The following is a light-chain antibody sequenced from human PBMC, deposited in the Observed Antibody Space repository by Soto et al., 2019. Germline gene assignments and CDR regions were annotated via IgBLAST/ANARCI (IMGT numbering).Light chain of an antibody. V-gene: IGLV2-14*01. CDR3: SSYTSSSTLGYV. J-gene: IGLJ1*01. CDR2: DVS. Sequence: QSALTQPASVSGSPGQSITISCTGTSNDVVGYNYVSWYQQHPGKAPKLMIYDVSNRPSGVSNRFSGSKSGNTASLTISGLQAGDEADYYCSSYTSSSTLGYVFGTGTKVTVL. CDR1: SNDVVGYNY.